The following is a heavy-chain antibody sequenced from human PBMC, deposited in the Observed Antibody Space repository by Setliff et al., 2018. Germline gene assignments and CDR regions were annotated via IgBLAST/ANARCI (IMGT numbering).Heavy chain of an antibody. J-gene: IGHJ6*03. V-gene: IGHV1-69*13. D-gene: IGHD4-17*01. CDR1: GGTFSSYA. CDR2: IIPIFGTA. Sequence: SVKVSCKASGGTFSSYAISWVRQAPGQGLEWMGGIIPIFGTANYAQKFQGRVTITADESTSTAYMELSSLRSEDTAVYYCARGPSPTVTPSRLIYFYHMDVWGTGTTVTVSS. CDR3: ARGPSPTVTPSRLIYFYHMDV.